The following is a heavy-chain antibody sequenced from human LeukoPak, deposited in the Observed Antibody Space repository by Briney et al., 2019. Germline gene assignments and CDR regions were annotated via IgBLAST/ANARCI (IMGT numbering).Heavy chain of an antibody. CDR3: ARGSSGYDQGEAYYYDSSGYYYPPFDY. CDR2: INSDGSST. J-gene: IGHJ4*02. D-gene: IGHD3-22*01. CDR1: GFTFSSYW. Sequence: GGSLRLSCAASGFTFSSYWMHWVRQAPGKGLVWVSRINSDGSSTIYADSVKGRFTISRDNAKNTLYLQMNSLRAEDTAVYYCARGSSGYDQGEAYYYDSSGYYYPPFDYWGQGTLVTVSS. V-gene: IGHV3-74*01.